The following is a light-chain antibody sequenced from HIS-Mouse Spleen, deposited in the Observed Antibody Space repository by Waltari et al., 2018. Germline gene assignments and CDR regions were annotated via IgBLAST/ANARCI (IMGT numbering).Light chain of an antibody. CDR3: CSYAGSSTLV. J-gene: IGLJ3*02. CDR1: SSDVGSYNL. Sequence: QSALTQPASVSGSPGQSITISCTGTSSDVGSYNLVSWYQQHPGKAPKPMIYEGSKRPLGVSNRFSGSKSSNTASLTISGLQAEDEADYYCCSYAGSSTLVFGGGTKLTVL. CDR2: EGS. V-gene: IGLV2-23*01.